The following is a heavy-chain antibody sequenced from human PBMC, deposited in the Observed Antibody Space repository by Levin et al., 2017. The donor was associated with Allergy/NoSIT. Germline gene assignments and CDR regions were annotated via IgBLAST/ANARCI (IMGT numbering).Heavy chain of an antibody. V-gene: IGHV3-11*05. CDR3: ARDQEEIAAAGTWSSGWYSPHKN. CDR1: GFTFSDYY. Sequence: GGSLRLSCAASGFTFSDYYMSWIRQAPGKGLEWVSYISSSSSYTNYADSVKGRFTISRDNAKNSLYLQMNSLRAEDTAVYYCARDQEEIAAAGTWSSGWYSPHKNWGQGTLVTVSS. CDR2: ISSSSSYT. D-gene: IGHD6-13*01. J-gene: IGHJ4*02.